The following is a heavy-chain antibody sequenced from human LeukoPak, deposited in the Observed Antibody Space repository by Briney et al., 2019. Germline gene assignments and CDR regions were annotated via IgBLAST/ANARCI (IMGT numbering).Heavy chain of an antibody. Sequence: GRFLRLSCAASGFTLSNYHMHWVRQAPGRGLEWVALIPHDGGGKQYAASVQDRFTISRDNSENTVYLQMNSLRHDDAAVYFCAREGYTSGRTAAFDFWGRGTLVTVSS. J-gene: IGHJ4*02. CDR3: AREGYTSGRTAAFDF. CDR1: GFTLSNYH. CDR2: IPHDGGGK. D-gene: IGHD6-19*01. V-gene: IGHV3-30*04.